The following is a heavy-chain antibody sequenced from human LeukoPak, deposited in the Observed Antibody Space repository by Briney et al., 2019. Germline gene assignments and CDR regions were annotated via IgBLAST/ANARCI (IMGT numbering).Heavy chain of an antibody. CDR3: ARGGYCSGGSCYPEWFDP. CDR1: GYTFTSYG. V-gene: IGHV1-18*01. D-gene: IGHD2-15*01. J-gene: IGHJ5*02. CDR2: ISAYNGNT. Sequence: GASVKVSCKASGYTFTSYGISWVRQAPGQGLEWMGWISAYNGNTNYAQKLQGRVTMTTDTSTSTAYMELRSLRSDDTAVYYCARGGYCSGGSCYPEWFDPWGQGTLVTVPS.